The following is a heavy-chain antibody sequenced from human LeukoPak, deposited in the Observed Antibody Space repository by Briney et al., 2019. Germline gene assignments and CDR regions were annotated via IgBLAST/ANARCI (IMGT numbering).Heavy chain of an antibody. D-gene: IGHD1-26*01. Sequence: GRSLRLSCAASGFTFDDYAMHWVRQVPGKGLEWVSGISWNSGNIIYANSVKGRFTVSRENAKNSLYLQMNSLRPEDTALYYCAKVGIVGATHHAWRQGYYFDYWGQGALVTVSS. J-gene: IGHJ4*02. CDR1: GFTFDDYA. V-gene: IGHV3-9*01. CDR2: ISWNSGNI. CDR3: AKVGIVGATHHAWRQGYYFDY.